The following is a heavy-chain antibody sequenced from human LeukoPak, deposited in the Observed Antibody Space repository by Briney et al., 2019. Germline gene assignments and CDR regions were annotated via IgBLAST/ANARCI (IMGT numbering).Heavy chain of an antibody. CDR1: GYTFTSYD. CDR3: ATGTNYDFWSGYLFDY. CDR2: MNPNSGNT. D-gene: IGHD3-3*01. J-gene: IGHJ4*02. Sequence: VASVKVSCKASGYTFTSYDINWVRQATRQGLEWMGWMNPNSGNTGYARKFQGRVTMTRNTSISTAYMELSSLRSEDTAVYYCATGTNYDFWSGYLFDYWGQGTLVTVSS. V-gene: IGHV1-8*01.